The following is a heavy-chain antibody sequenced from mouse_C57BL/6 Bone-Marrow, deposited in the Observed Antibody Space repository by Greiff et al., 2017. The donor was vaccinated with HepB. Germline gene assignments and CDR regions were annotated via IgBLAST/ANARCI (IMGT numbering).Heavy chain of an antibody. CDR2: ISNLAYSI. CDR1: GFTFSDYG. D-gene: IGHD2-4*01. Sequence: EVKLVESGGGLVQPGGSLKLSCAASGFTFSDYGMAWVRQAPRKGTEWVAFISNLAYSIYYADTVTGRFTISRENAKNTLYLEMSSLRSEDTAMYYCARIRNYDYDDAMDYWGQGTSVTVSS. J-gene: IGHJ4*01. CDR3: ARIRNYDYDDAMDY. V-gene: IGHV5-15*01.